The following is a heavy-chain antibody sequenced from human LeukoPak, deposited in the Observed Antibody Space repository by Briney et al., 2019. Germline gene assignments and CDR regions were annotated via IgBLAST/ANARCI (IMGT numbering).Heavy chain of an antibody. J-gene: IGHJ4*02. CDR2: MNPNSGNT. V-gene: IGHV1-8*02. D-gene: IGHD7-27*01. CDR1: GYTFTSYG. CDR3: ATTKPNWGAFDY. Sequence: ASVKVSCKASGYTFTSYGISWVRRAPGQGLEWMGWMNPNSGNTGYAQKFQGRVTMTRNTSISAAYMDLSSLRSEDTAVYYCATTKPNWGAFDYWGQGTLVTVSS.